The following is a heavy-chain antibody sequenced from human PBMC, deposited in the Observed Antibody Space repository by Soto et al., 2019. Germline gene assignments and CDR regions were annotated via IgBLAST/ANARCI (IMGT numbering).Heavy chain of an antibody. D-gene: IGHD6-25*01. J-gene: IGHJ5*02. CDR2: IIPIFGTA. CDR3: ASVLPLAAYNWFDP. V-gene: IGHV1-69*01. Sequence: QVQLVQSGAEVKKPGSSVKVSCKASGGTFSSYAISWVRQAPGQGLEWMGGIIPIFGTANYAQKFQGRVTITADESTSTAYMELSSLRSEDTPVYYCASVLPLAAYNWFDPWGQRTLITVSS. CDR1: GGTFSSYA.